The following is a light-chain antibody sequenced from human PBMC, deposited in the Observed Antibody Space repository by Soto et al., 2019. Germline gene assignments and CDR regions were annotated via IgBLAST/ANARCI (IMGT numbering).Light chain of an antibody. CDR3: QQYYSTPQT. CDR1: QSVLYSSNNKNY. V-gene: IGKV4-1*01. CDR2: WAS. J-gene: IGKJ1*01. Sequence: DIVLTQSPDSLAVSLGERATINCKSSQSVLYSSNNKNYLAWYQQKPGQPPKLLIYWASTRESGVPDRFSGSGSRPDFTLTISSLQAEDVAVYYCQQYYSTPQTFGQGTKVEIK.